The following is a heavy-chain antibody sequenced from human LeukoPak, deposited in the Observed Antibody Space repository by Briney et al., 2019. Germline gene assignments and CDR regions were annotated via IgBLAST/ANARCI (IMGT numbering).Heavy chain of an antibody. CDR2: INHSGST. D-gene: IGHD6-13*01. J-gene: IGHJ5*02. Sequence: SETLSLTRAVYGGSFSGYYWRWVRETPGKGREWVGEINHSGSTNYNPYLKRRVSISVDASKIQFSLKLTSVTAADTAVYYCARGAIAAAGTEWFDPWGQGTLVTVSS. V-gene: IGHV4-34*01. CDR1: GGSFSGYY. CDR3: ARGAIAAAGTEWFDP.